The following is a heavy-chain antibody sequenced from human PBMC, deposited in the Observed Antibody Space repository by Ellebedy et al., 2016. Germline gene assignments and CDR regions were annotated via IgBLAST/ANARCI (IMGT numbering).Heavy chain of an antibody. Sequence: GGSLRLSCAASGFTVSSNYMSWVHQAPGKGLEWVSVIYSGGSTYYADSVKGRFTISRDNSKNTLYLQMNSLRAEDTAVYYCARDLRYYDSSGYRYYYYGMDVWGQGTTVTVSS. J-gene: IGHJ6*02. D-gene: IGHD3-22*01. CDR2: IYSGGST. V-gene: IGHV3-53*01. CDR3: ARDLRYYDSSGYRYYYYGMDV. CDR1: GFTVSSNY.